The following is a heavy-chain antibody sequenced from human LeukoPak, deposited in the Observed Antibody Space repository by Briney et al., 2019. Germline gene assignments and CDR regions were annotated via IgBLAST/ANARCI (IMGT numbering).Heavy chain of an antibody. CDR1: GGSISSSSYY. Sequence: SETLSLTCTVSGGSISSSSYYWGWIRQPPGKGLEWIGSIYYSGSTYYNPSLKSRVTISVDTSKNQFSLKLSSVTAADTAVYYCARVNSMIGAFDIWGQGTMVTVSS. V-gene: IGHV4-39*07. D-gene: IGHD3-10*02. CDR2: IYYSGST. J-gene: IGHJ3*02. CDR3: ARVNSMIGAFDI.